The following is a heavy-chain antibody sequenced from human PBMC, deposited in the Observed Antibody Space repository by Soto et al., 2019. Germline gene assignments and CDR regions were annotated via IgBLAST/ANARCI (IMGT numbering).Heavy chain of an antibody. J-gene: IGHJ3*02. D-gene: IGHD2-15*01. CDR1: GYTFTSYG. V-gene: IGHV1-18*01. Sequence: QVQLVQSGAEVKKPGASVKVSCKASGYTFTSYGIRWVRQAPGQGLEWMGWISAYNGKTDYAQKLQGRVTMTTDTSTSTAYMEMRRLRSDVTAVYYCARVLGRSKRLLVVANPGKNAFDIWGQGTMVTVSS. CDR3: ARVLGRSKRLLVVANPGKNAFDI. CDR2: ISAYNGKT.